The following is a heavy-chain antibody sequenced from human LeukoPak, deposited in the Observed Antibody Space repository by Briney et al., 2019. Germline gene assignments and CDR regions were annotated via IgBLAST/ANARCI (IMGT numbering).Heavy chain of an antibody. CDR1: GFNLNSYE. V-gene: IGHV3-30*02. Sequence: PGGSLRLSCAASGFNLNSYEMNWVRQAPGKGLEWVTFIRYDESNEYYADSVKGRFTISRDSSKNTVYLQMNSLRAEDTAVYYCAISRGRWEILDYWGQGALVSVSS. D-gene: IGHD1-26*01. CDR3: AISRGRWEILDY. CDR2: IRYDESNE. J-gene: IGHJ4*02.